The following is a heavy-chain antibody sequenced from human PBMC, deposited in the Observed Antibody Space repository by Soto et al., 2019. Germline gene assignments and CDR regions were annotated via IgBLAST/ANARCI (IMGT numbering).Heavy chain of an antibody. CDR3: ARGGFYDSSGARNYYYYGMNV. CDR2: IIPIIGII. CDR1: GGTFSTYT. J-gene: IGHJ6*02. V-gene: IGHV1-69*02. D-gene: IGHD3-22*01. Sequence: SVKVSCNASGGTFSTYTITWVRQAPGQGLEWMGRIIPIIGIINYAQKFQGRVTITADKFTGTAYMELTRLRSDDTAVYYCARGGFYDSSGARNYYYYGMNVWGQ.